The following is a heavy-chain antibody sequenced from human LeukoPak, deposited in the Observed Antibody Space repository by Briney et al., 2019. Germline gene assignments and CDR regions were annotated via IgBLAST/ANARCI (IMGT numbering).Heavy chain of an antibody. CDR3: ATYRQVLLPFES. CDR2: IFPSGGEI. V-gene: IGHV3-23*01. J-gene: IGHJ4*02. D-gene: IGHD5-18*01. CDR1: GFTFSTFA. Sequence: GGSLRLSCAASGFTFSTFAMSWVRQPPGEGLEWVSSIFPSGGEIHYADSVRGRFTIPRDNSKSILSLQMNSLIAEDTAKYYCATYRQVLLPFESWGQGTLVTVSS.